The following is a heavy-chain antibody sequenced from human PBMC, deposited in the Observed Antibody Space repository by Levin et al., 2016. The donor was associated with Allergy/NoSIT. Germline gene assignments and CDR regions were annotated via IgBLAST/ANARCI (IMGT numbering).Heavy chain of an antibody. Sequence: ASVKVSCKASGYTFSGFAMNWVRRAPGQGLEWMGWINTNTGNPTYAQGFKERLVFSLDTSASTAYLQISSLKAEDTGVYYCARTYGSGNFYEMPFDYWGQGTRVTVPS. J-gene: IGHJ4*02. CDR1: GYTFSGFA. CDR3: ARTYGSGNFYEMPFDY. D-gene: IGHD3-10*01. V-gene: IGHV7-4-1*02. CDR2: INTNTGNP.